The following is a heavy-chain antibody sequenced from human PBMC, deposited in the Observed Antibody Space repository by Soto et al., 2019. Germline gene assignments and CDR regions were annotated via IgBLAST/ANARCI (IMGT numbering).Heavy chain of an antibody. V-gene: IGHV4-34*01. CDR1: GGSFSGYY. D-gene: IGHD1-1*01. Sequence: SETLSLTCAVYGGSFSGYYWSWIRQPPGKGLEWIGEINHSGSTNYNPSLKSRVTISVDTSKNQFSLKLSSVTAADTAVYYCSERRKYRDAFDIWGQGTMVTVSS. J-gene: IGHJ3*02. CDR2: INHSGST. CDR3: SERRKYRDAFDI.